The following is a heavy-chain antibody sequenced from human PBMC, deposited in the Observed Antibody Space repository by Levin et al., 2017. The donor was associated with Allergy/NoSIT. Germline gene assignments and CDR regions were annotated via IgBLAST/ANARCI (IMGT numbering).Heavy chain of an antibody. V-gene: IGHV3-73*01. CDR2: IRSKANSYAT. J-gene: IGHJ4*02. Sequence: GGSLRLSCAASGFTFSGSAMHWVRQASGKGLEWVGRIRSKANSYATAYAASVKGRFTISRDDSKNTAYLQMNSLKTEDTAVYYCTRLGATTLYGYWGQGTLVTVSS. CDR3: TRLGATTLYGY. D-gene: IGHD1-26*01. CDR1: GFTFSGSA.